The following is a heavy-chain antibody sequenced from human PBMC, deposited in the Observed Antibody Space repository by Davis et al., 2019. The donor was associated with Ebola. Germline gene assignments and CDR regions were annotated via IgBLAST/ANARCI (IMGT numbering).Heavy chain of an antibody. CDR2: IYYSGST. CDR1: GGSISTHY. Sequence: SETLSLTCTVSGGSISTHYWSWIRQPPGKGLEWIGYIYYSGSTNYNPSLKSRVTISVDTSKNQFSLKLSSVTAADTAVYYCARLTQLSWLDPWGQGTLVTVSS. V-gene: IGHV4-59*08. CDR3: ARLTQLSWLDP. D-gene: IGHD6-13*01. J-gene: IGHJ5*02.